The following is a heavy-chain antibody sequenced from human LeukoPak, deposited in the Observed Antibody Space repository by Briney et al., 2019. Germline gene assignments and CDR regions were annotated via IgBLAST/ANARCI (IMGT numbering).Heavy chain of an antibody. Sequence: GGSLRLSCAASGFTFSSYSMNWVRQAPGKGLEWVSYISSSSSTIYYADSVKGRFTISRDNAKNSLYLQMNSLRAEDTAVYYCARDMGYWGQGTLVTVSS. V-gene: IGHV3-48*01. D-gene: IGHD3-10*01. CDR3: ARDMGY. J-gene: IGHJ4*02. CDR2: ISSSSSTI. CDR1: GFTFSSYS.